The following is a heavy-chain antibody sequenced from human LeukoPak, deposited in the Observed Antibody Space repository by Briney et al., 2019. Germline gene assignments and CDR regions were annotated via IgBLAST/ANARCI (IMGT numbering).Heavy chain of an antibody. CDR2: FDPEDGDT. CDR3: ATVGTYDFWSGYHNYFDY. D-gene: IGHD3-3*01. CDR1: GYTLTELT. V-gene: IGHV1-24*01. J-gene: IGHJ4*02. Sequence: ASVKVSCKVSGYTLTELTMHWVRQDPGKGLEWMGGFDPEDGDTIYAQKFQGRVTMTEDTSTDTAYMELSSLRSEDTALYYCATVGTYDFWSGYHNYFDYWGQGTLVTASS.